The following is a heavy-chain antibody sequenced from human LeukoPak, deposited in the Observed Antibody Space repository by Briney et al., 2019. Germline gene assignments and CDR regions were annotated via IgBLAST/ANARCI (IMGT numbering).Heavy chain of an antibody. CDR2: LKSKDNGGTT. CDR3: TTVLHYYDSSGYYSIDY. Sequence: GGFLRLSCAASGFTVAGAWMNWVRQDPGKGLEWVGLLKSKDNGGTTDYASPVKGRFTISGDDSKNILYLQMNSLKIEDTAMYYCTTVLHYYDSSGYYSIDYWGQGTLVTVSS. J-gene: IGHJ4*02. D-gene: IGHD3-22*01. CDR1: GFTVAGAW. V-gene: IGHV3-15*01.